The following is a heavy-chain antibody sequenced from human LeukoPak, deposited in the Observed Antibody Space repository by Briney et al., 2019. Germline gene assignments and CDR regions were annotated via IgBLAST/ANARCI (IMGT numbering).Heavy chain of an antibody. J-gene: IGHJ3*02. V-gene: IGHV4-59*01. CDR3: ARGEDLSFGI. CDR2: IYYSGSA. CDR1: GGSISSYY. Sequence: SETLSLTCTVSGGSISSYYWSWFRQPPGKGLEWIGYIYYSGSANYNPSLKSRVTISVDTSKNQFSLKLSSVTAADTAVYYCARGEDLSFGIWGQGTMVTVSS. D-gene: IGHD1-26*01.